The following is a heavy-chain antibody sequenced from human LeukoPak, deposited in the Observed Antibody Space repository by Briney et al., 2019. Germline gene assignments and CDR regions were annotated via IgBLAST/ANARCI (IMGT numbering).Heavy chain of an antibody. CDR3: ARERGYSGYPFDY. V-gene: IGHV3-48*02. J-gene: IGHJ4*02. D-gene: IGHD5-12*01. CDR2: ISRTSSST. Sequence: PGGSLRLSCAASGFTFRSYAMNWVRQAPGKGLEWVSYISRTSSSTYYADSVKGRFTISRDNAKNSLFLQMNSLKDEDTAVYYCARERGYSGYPFDYWGQGTLVTVSS. CDR1: GFTFRSYA.